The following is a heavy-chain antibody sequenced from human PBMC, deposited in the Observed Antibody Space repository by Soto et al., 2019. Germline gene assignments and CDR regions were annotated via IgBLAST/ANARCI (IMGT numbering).Heavy chain of an antibody. Sequence: GALVKVSCKASGYTFTGYNMHWVRQAPGQGLEWMGWINPNSGGTNYAQKFQGRVTMTRDTSISTAYMELSRLRSDDTAVYYCARVADYDFWSGYYQDAFDIWGQGTMVTVSS. J-gene: IGHJ3*02. D-gene: IGHD3-3*01. CDR2: INPNSGGT. CDR1: GYTFTGYN. CDR3: ARVADYDFWSGYYQDAFDI. V-gene: IGHV1-2*02.